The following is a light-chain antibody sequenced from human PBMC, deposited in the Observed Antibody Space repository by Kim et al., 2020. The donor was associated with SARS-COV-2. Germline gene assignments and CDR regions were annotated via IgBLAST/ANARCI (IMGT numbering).Light chain of an antibody. Sequence: SYELTQPLSVSVALGQTARITCGGNNIGSYNVHWYQQKPGQAPVLVIYRDSDRPSGIPERFSGSNSGNTATLTISRAQAGDEADYYCQVWDSGNEDVVFGGGTQLTVL. CDR2: RDS. V-gene: IGLV3-9*01. CDR3: QVWDSGNEDVV. CDR1: NIGSYN. J-gene: IGLJ2*01.